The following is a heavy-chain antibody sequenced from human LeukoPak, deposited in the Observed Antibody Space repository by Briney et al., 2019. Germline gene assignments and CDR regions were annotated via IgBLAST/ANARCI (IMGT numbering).Heavy chain of an antibody. J-gene: IGHJ4*02. CDR3: ARERPPGDSSNWFLEGYFDI. Sequence: VKVSCKASGGTFSSYAITWVRQAPGQGLEWMGRIIPIFGTANYAQKFQGRVTITTDESTSTAYMELGTLRSDDTAVYYCARERPPGDSSNWFLEGYFDIWGQGTLVTVSS. CDR1: GGTFSSYA. D-gene: IGHD6-13*01. V-gene: IGHV1-69*05. CDR2: IIPIFGTA.